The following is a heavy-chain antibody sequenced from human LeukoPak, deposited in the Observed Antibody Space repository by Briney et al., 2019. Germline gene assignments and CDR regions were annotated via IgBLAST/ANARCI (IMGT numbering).Heavy chain of an antibody. D-gene: IGHD3-22*01. CDR3: ARDAAPYYDSSGGGY. V-gene: IGHV1-69*13. CDR2: IIPIFGTA. J-gene: IGHJ4*02. Sequence: ASVKVSCKASGYTFTSYAISWVRQAPGQGLEWMGGIIPIFGTANYAQKFQGRVTITADESTSTAYMELSSLRSEDTAVYYCARDAAPYYDSSGGGYWGQGTLVTVSS. CDR1: GYTFTSYA.